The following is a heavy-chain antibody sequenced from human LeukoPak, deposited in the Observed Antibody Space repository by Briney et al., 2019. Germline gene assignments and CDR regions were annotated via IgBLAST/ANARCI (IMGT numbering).Heavy chain of an antibody. CDR1: GGSISSGDYY. J-gene: IGHJ5*02. V-gene: IGHV4-30-4*08. CDR3: ARGLTEIVVVPAAIGWFDP. CDR2: IYYSGST. Sequence: PSQTLSLTXTVSGGSISSGDYYWSWIRQPPGNGLEWIGYIYYSGSTYYNPSLKSRVTISVDTSKNQFSLKLSSVTAADTAVYYCARGLTEIVVVPAAIGWFDPWGQGTLVTVSS. D-gene: IGHD2-2*01.